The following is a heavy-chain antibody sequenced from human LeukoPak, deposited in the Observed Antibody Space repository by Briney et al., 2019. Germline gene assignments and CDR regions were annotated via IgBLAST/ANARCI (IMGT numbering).Heavy chain of an antibody. V-gene: IGHV3-23*01. CDR1: GFTFSNYA. CDR2: ISVGHST. CDR3: AKGTQFGSTHWFGP. J-gene: IGHJ5*02. D-gene: IGHD3-16*01. Sequence: QPGGSLRLSCVASGFTFSNYAMNWVRQAPGKGLDWVSTISVGHSTIYADSVKGRFTISRDNSRNTLYLQMNSLRAEDTAVYYCAKGTQFGSTHWFGPWGQGTLVTVSS.